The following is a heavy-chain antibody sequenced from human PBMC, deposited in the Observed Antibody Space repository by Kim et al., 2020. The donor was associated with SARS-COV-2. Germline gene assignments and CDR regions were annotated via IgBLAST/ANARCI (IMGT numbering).Heavy chain of an antibody. CDR2: IYYSGST. CDR3: AGDDYGDYHTQFDY. CDR1: GGSISSYY. J-gene: IGHJ4*02. D-gene: IGHD4-17*01. V-gene: IGHV4-59*13. Sequence: SETLSLTCTVSGGSISSYYWSWIRQPPGKGLEWIGYIYYSGSTNYNPSLKSRVTISVDTSKNQFSLKLSSVTAADTAVYYCAGDDYGDYHTQFDYWGQGTLVTVSS.